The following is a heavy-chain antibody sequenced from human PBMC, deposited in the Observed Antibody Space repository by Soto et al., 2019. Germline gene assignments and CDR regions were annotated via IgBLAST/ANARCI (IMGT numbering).Heavy chain of an antibody. CDR1: GDTFTSYG. Sequence: QVQLVQSGAEVKKPGASVKVSCKASGDTFTSYGISWVRQAPGQGLEWMGGISDYNGNTNYAQKLQGRVTMTTDTSTSTAYMGLRGLRSDVKAVYYCARDKASRWVVVADGFDYWGQGTLVTVSS. D-gene: IGHD2-15*01. CDR2: ISDYNGNT. V-gene: IGHV1-18*04. J-gene: IGHJ4*01. CDR3: ARDKASRWVVVADGFDY.